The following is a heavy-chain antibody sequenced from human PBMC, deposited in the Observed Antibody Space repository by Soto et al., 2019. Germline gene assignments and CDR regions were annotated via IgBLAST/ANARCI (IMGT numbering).Heavy chain of an antibody. Sequence: GGSLRLSCAASGFTFSSYWMHWVRQAPGKGLVWVSRINSDGSSTSYADSVKGRFTISRDNAKNTLYLQMNSLRAEDTAVYYCARPNYGDDYFDYWGQGTLVTVSS. CDR1: GFTFSSYW. V-gene: IGHV3-74*01. CDR3: ARPNYGDDYFDY. CDR2: INSDGSST. J-gene: IGHJ4*02. D-gene: IGHD4-17*01.